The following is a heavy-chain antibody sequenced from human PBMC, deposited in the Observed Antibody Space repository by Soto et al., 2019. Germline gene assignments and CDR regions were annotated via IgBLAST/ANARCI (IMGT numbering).Heavy chain of an antibody. CDR2: ISSSSSYT. V-gene: IGHV3-11*06. D-gene: IGHD3-16*02. J-gene: IGHJ3*02. CDR1: GFTFSDYY. Sequence: QVQLVESGGGLVKPGGSLRLSCAASGFTFSDYYMSWIRQAPGQGLEWVSYISSSSSYTNYADSVKGRFTISRDNAKNSLYLQMNSLRAEDTAVYYCARYYDYIWGSYPKPGGAFDIWGQGTMVTVAS. CDR3: ARYYDYIWGSYPKPGGAFDI.